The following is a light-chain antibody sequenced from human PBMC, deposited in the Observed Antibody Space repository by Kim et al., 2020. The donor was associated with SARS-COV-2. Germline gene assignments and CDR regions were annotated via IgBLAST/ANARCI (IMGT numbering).Light chain of an antibody. CDR1: QNGSSSY. CDR3: QQYGSSKNT. J-gene: IGKJ2*01. Sequence: LPRGRATLSCSAGQNGSSSYVAWYQQKPGQAPRLLIYDASSRATGIPDRFSGSGSGTDFTLTISRLEPEDFAVYYCQQYGSSKNTFGQGTKVDIK. CDR2: DAS. V-gene: IGKV3-20*01.